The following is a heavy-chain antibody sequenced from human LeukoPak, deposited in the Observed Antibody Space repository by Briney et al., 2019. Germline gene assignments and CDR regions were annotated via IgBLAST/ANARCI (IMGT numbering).Heavy chain of an antibody. CDR2: INPSGGIT. V-gene: IGHV1-46*03. Sequence: ASVKVSCKASGYTFTTHYIHWVRQAPGQGLEWMGIINPSGGITTYAQKFQGRVTFTRDASASTAYMDLSSLTSEDTAVYYCALQGVRGASYYFDYWGQGTLVTVSS. D-gene: IGHD3-10*01. CDR1: GYTFTTHY. CDR3: ALQGVRGASYYFDY. J-gene: IGHJ4*02.